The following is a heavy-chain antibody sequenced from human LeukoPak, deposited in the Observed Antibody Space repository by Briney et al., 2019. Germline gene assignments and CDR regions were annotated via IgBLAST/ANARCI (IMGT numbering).Heavy chain of an antibody. CDR2: INPSGGST. CDR3: VSFSIVGGSWGGFDY. V-gene: IGHV1-46*01. Sequence: ALVKVSCKASGYTFTSYYMHWVRQAPGQGLEWMGIINPSGGSTSYAQKFQGRVTMTRDMSTSTVYMELSSLRSEDTAVYYCVSFSIVGGSWGGFDYWGQGTLVTVSS. D-gene: IGHD2/OR15-2a*01. CDR1: GYTFTSYY. J-gene: IGHJ4*02.